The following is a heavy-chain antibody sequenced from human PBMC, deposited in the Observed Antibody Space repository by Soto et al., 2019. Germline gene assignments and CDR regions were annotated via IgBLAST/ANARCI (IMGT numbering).Heavy chain of an antibody. CDR2: IKNKADGGTT. Sequence: EVQLVESGGGLVKPGGYLRLSCAASGFILSNAWMTWVRQAPGKGLEWVGRIKNKADGGTTDFAAPVKGRFFISRDDSKNTLYLQMNSLKAEDTAVYFCTTGWSSKDYWGQGTLVTVSS. D-gene: IGHD2-2*01. CDR3: TTGWSSKDY. CDR1: GFILSNAW. V-gene: IGHV3-15*01. J-gene: IGHJ4*02.